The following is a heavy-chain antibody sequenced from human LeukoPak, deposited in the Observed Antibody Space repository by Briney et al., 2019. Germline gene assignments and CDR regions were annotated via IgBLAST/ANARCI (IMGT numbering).Heavy chain of an antibody. D-gene: IGHD4-17*01. Sequence: QPGGSLRLSCAASGFTFSSYAMHWVRQAPGKGLEWVAVISYDGSNKYYADSVKGRFTISRDSSKNTLYLQMNSLRAEDTAVYYCAGGYGDYGGMDVWGQGTTVTVSS. CDR3: AGGYGDYGGMDV. J-gene: IGHJ6*02. V-gene: IGHV3-30-3*01. CDR2: ISYDGSNK. CDR1: GFTFSSYA.